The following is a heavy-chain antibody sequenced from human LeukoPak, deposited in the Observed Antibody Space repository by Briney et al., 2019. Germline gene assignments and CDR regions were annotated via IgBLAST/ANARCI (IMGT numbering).Heavy chain of an antibody. Sequence: GGSLRLSCAASGFTFRRSAMSWVRQPPGKGLEWVSAITGGGDDTWYADSVKGRFTISRDNSQNTLYLQMDNLRAEDTAVYYCAKGSANSRPYYFDLWGQGTLVTVSS. CDR1: GFTFRRSA. V-gene: IGHV3-23*01. J-gene: IGHJ4*02. D-gene: IGHD2-15*01. CDR3: AKGSANSRPYYFDL. CDR2: ITGGGDDT.